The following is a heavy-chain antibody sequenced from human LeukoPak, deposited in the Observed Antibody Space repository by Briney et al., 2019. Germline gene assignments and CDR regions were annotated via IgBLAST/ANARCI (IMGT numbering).Heavy chain of an antibody. V-gene: IGHV3-48*03. J-gene: IGHJ6*03. CDR3: ARDSSSSWSPLRPYYMDV. D-gene: IGHD6-13*01. CDR2: ISSSGSTI. CDR1: GFTFSSYE. Sequence: PGGSLRLSCAASGFTFSSYEMNWVRQAPGKGLEWVSYISSSGSTIYYADSVKGRFTISRDNAKNSLYLQMNSLRAEDTAVYYCARDSSSSWSPLRPYYMDVWGKGTTVTISS.